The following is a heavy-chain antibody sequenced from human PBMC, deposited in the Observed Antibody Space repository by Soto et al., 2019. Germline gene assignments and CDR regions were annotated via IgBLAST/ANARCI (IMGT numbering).Heavy chain of an antibody. CDR2: ISYDGSNK. Sequence: QVQLVESGGGVVQPGRSLRLSCAASGFTFSSYGMHWVRQAPGKGLEWVAVISYDGSNKYYADSVKGRFTISRDHSKNTLYLHMNSLRAEDTAVYYCAKGWKIAAAGTMGYWGQGTLVTVSA. D-gene: IGHD6-13*01. V-gene: IGHV3-30*18. CDR1: GFTFSSYG. J-gene: IGHJ4*02. CDR3: AKGWKIAAAGTMGY.